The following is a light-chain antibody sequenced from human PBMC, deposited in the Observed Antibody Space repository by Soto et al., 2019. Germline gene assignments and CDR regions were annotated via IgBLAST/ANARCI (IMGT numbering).Light chain of an antibody. CDR1: QSISSW. CDR2: DAS. J-gene: IGKJ1*01. CDR3: QQYNSYSRT. Sequence: DIQMTQSPSTLSASVGDRVTITCRASQSISSWLAWYQQKPGKAPKLLIYDASSLESGVPSRFSGCGSGTEFSLSISSLQPDGFATFYCQQYNSYSRTFGKGTKVAIK. V-gene: IGKV1-5*01.